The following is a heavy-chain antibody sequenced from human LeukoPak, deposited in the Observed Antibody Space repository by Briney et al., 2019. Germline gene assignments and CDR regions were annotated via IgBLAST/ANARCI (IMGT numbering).Heavy chain of an antibody. V-gene: IGHV4-34*01. CDR2: INDIGHT. CDR3: ARGEGNDYVWGSFYYYLDV. D-gene: IGHD3-16*01. Sequence: PSETLSLTCGVSGDSLNGYCWTWIRQSPGKGLEWIGEINDIGHTNYNSALKSRVTILLDTSKKQFSLRLSSVTAADTAVYYCARGEGNDYVWGSFYYYLDVWGKGTTVTVSS. J-gene: IGHJ6*03. CDR1: GDSLNGYC.